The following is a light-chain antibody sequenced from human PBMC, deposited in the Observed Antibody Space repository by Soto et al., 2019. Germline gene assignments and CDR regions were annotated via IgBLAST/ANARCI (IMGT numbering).Light chain of an antibody. Sequence: DIVLTQTPLSLVVTLGQPASISCKSSQSLAFRDGNIYLNWLQQRPCQPPRLLIYKTSNRFSGVPDRVSGSGAGTEFTLKISKVEAEDVGVYYCVEAALLPHAFGQGTKVEIK. V-gene: IGKV2-24*01. CDR3: VEAALLPHA. CDR2: KTS. J-gene: IGKJ1*01. CDR1: QSLAFRDGNIY.